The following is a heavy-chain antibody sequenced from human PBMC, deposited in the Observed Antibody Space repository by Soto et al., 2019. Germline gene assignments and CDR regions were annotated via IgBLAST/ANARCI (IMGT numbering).Heavy chain of an antibody. CDR1: AFTFSSYS. D-gene: IGHD1-26*01. Sequence: PGGSLRLSCAASAFTFSSYSMTWVRQAPGKGLEWVSTISGSGGSTWYADSVKGRFTISRDNSKNTLYLQMNSLRAEDTALYYCVKLLSGVGATSAFDSWGQGTMVPVTS. J-gene: IGHJ3*01. CDR2: ISGSGGST. CDR3: VKLLSGVGATSAFDS. V-gene: IGHV3-23*01.